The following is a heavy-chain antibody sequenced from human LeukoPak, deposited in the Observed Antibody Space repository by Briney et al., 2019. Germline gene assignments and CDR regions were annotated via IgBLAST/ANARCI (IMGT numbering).Heavy chain of an antibody. Sequence: SETLSLTCTVSGGSISSYYWSWIRQPPGKGLEWIGYTYYSGSTNYNPSLKSRVTISVDTSKNQFSLKLSSVTAADTAVYYCAREGGQGRVDYWGQGTLVTVSS. CDR3: AREGGQGRVDY. CDR1: GGSISSYY. J-gene: IGHJ4*02. CDR2: TYYSGST. V-gene: IGHV4-59*01.